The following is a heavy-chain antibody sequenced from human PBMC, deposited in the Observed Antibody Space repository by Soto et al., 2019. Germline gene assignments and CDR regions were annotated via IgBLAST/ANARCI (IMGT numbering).Heavy chain of an antibody. J-gene: IGHJ5*02. CDR2: IIPIFGTA. CDR1: GGTFSSYA. CDR3: ARYPRPCSSNSCYNWFDP. Sequence: QVQLVQSGAEVKKPGSSVKVSCKASGGTFSSYAISWVRQAPGQGLEWMGGIIPIFGTANYAQKFQGRVTMTADESTSTADMELSSLRSEETAVYYCARYPRPCSSNSCYNWFDPWGQGTLVTVSS. V-gene: IGHV1-69*01. D-gene: IGHD2-2*01.